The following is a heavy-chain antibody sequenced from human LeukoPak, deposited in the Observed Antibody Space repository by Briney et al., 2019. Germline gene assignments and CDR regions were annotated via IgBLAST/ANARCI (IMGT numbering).Heavy chain of an antibody. Sequence: PSETLSLTCTVSGGSISSHYWSWIRQPPGKGLEWIGYIYYSGSTNYNPSLKSRVTISVDTSKNQFSLKLSSVTAADTAVYYCARHPASIAVIDYWGQGTLVTVSS. CDR2: IYYSGST. V-gene: IGHV4-59*11. CDR3: ARHPASIAVIDY. CDR1: GGSISSHY. J-gene: IGHJ4*02. D-gene: IGHD6-19*01.